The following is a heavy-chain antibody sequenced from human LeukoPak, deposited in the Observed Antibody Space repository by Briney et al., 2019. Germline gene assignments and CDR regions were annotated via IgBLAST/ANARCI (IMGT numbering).Heavy chain of an antibody. CDR1: GFIFGDYA. V-gene: IGHV3-49*04. CDR2: IRSKGS. D-gene: IGHD1-26*01. CDR3: TRVYGSGRYYSWFDP. J-gene: IGHJ5*02. Sequence: GGSLRLSCTASGFIFGDYAMSWVRQAPGKGLEWVGFIRSKGSEYAASVKGRFTISRDDSKSIAYLQMNSLKTEDTTVYYCTRVYGSGRYYSWFDPWGQGTLVTVSS.